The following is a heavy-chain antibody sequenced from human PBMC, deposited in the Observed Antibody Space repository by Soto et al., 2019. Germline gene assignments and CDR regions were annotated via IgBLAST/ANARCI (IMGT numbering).Heavy chain of an antibody. CDR1: GFTFSNYG. J-gene: IGHJ6*02. CDR2: ISYDGSDN. Sequence: QVQLVESGGGVVQPGRSLRLSCAASGFTFSNYGIHWVRQAPGKGLEWVAVISYDGSDNYYADSVKGRFTISRDNSKNTLYLQMNSLRPEDTAVYYCAKDQSQPIAAAGFYYYYGMDVWGQGTTVTVSS. D-gene: IGHD6-13*01. CDR3: AKDQSQPIAAAGFYYYYGMDV. V-gene: IGHV3-30*18.